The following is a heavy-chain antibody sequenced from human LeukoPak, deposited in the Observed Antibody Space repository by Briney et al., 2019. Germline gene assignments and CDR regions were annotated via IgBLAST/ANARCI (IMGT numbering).Heavy chain of an antibody. CDR1: GDSISNYY. CDR3: ARASGDSYGYDY. CDR2: IHYSGST. Sequence: SETLSLTCTVSGDSISNYYWSWIRQPPGKGLEWIGYIHYSGSTNSNPSLKSRVTISVDTSKNQFSLNLSSVTAADTAVYHCARASGDSYGYDYWGQGTLVTVSS. V-gene: IGHV4-59*01. J-gene: IGHJ4*02. D-gene: IGHD5-18*01.